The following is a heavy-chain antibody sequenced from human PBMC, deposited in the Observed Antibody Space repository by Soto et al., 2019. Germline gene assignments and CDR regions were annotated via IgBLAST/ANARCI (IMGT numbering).Heavy chain of an antibody. CDR1: GFTFSSYD. CDR2: IGTAGAT. V-gene: IGHV3-13*01. CDR3: ARGPTNPNYYYYYGMDV. Sequence: GGSLRLSCAASGFTFSSYDMHWVRQATGKGLEWVSAIGTAGATYYPGSVKGRFTISRENAKNALYLQMNSLRAGDTAVYDCARGPTNPNYYYYYGMDVWGQGPTVTVSS. J-gene: IGHJ6*02.